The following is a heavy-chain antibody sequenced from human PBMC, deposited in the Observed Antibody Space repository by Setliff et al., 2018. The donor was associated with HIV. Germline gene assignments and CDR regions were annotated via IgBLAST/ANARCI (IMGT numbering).Heavy chain of an antibody. Sequence: PSETLSLTCIVSGGSISSSSYYWGWIRQPPGKGLEWTGTVYYSGSTYYNPSLKSRVTISLDTSKNQFSLKLSSVTAADTAVYYCARDHCSSSGCYEYSYYGMDVWGQGTTVTVSS. CDR3: ARDHCSSSGCYEYSYYGMDV. D-gene: IGHD2-2*01. J-gene: IGHJ6*02. CDR1: GGSISSSSYY. V-gene: IGHV4-39*07. CDR2: VYYSGST.